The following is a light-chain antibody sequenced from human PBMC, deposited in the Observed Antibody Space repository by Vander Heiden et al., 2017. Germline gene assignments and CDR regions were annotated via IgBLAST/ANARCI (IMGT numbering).Light chain of an antibody. CDR1: QSLLYGNGYNY. CDR3: MQALQTPWT. Sequence: DILMTQSPLSLPVTPGEPASISCRSSQSLLYGNGYNYLHWYLQKPGQAPQLLIYLGSLRTSGVPHRFSGSGSGTDFTLKISRVEAEDVGVYYCMQALQTPWTFGQGTKVEI. V-gene: IGKV2-28*01. J-gene: IGKJ1*01. CDR2: LGS.